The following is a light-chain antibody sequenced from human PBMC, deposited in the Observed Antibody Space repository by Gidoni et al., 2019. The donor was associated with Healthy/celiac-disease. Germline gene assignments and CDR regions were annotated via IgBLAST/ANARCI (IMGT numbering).Light chain of an antibody. CDR1: QSLLHSNGYNY. J-gene: IGKJ3*01. CDR3: MQALQTRPFT. CDR2: LGS. V-gene: IGKV2-28*01. Sequence: LPVTPGEPASISCRSSQSLLHSNGYNYLDWYLQKPGQSPQLLIYLGSNRASGVPDRFSGSGSGTDFTLKISRVEAEYFGVYYCMQALQTRPFTFGPGTKVDIK.